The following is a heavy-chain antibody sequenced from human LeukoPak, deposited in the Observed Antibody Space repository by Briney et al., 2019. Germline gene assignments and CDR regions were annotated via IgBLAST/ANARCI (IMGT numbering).Heavy chain of an antibody. V-gene: IGHV3-11*04. CDR1: GFTFSVYY. Sequence: TGGSLRLSCTASGFTFSVYYMSWIRQAPGKGLGWVSYISTSGSTIYYGDSAKGRFTISRDNAKNSLYLQMNSLRAEDTAVYYCARDSCSNGVCFDYWGQGTLVTVSS. CDR3: ARDSCSNGVCFDY. D-gene: IGHD2-8*01. J-gene: IGHJ4*02. CDR2: ISTSGSTI.